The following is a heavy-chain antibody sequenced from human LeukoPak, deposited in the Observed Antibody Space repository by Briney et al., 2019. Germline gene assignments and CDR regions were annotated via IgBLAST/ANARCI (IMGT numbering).Heavy chain of an antibody. CDR3: ARDIGGATYFDY. CDR1: GGSVSSGIYY. Sequence: PSETLSLTCTVSGGSVSSGIYYWSWIRQPPGKGLEWIGHIYYSGNTNYNPSLKSRVTISVDTSKNQFSLKLSSVTAADTAAYYCARDIGGATYFDYWGQGTLVTVSS. D-gene: IGHD1-26*01. CDR2: IYYSGNT. J-gene: IGHJ4*02. V-gene: IGHV4-61*01.